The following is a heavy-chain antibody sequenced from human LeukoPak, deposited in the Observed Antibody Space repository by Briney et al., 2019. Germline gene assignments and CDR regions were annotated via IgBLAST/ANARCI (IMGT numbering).Heavy chain of an antibody. D-gene: IGHD3-22*01. J-gene: IGHJ4*02. CDR3: ARDRALYDRSGFYYTEDDY. CDR1: GFTFSNYW. V-gene: IGHV3-7*01. Sequence: GGSLRLSCVASGFTFSNYWMSWVRQAPGKGLEWVANINQDGSEKYYVDSVKGRFTISRDNAENSVYLQMNSLRGEDTAVYYCARDRALYDRSGFYYTEDDYWGQGTLVTVSS. CDR2: INQDGSEK.